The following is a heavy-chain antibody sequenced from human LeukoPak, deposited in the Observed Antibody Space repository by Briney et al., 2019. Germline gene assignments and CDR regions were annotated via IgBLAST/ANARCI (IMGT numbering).Heavy chain of an antibody. V-gene: IGHV1-69*13. CDR1: GGTFSSYA. CDR2: IIPIFGTA. D-gene: IGHD1-14*01. J-gene: IGHJ6*04. CDR3: ARIPPEGPYYYYYGMDV. Sequence: SVKVSCKASGGTFSSYAISWVRQAPGQGLEWVGGIIPIFGTANYAQKFQGRVTITADESTSTAYMELSSLRSEDTAVYYCARIPPEGPYYYYYGMDVWGKGTTVTVSS.